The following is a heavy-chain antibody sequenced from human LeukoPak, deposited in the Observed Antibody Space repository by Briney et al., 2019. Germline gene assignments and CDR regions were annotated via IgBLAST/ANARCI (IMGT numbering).Heavy chain of an antibody. CDR1: GSTFSNAW. CDR2: ISSSGSTI. Sequence: PGGSLRLSCAASGSTFSNAWMTWVRQAPGKGLEWVSYISSSGSTIYYADSVKGRFTISRDNAKNSLYLQMNSLRAEDTAVYYCARRGYNYGHVDYWGQGTLVTVSS. D-gene: IGHD5-18*01. CDR3: ARRGYNYGHVDY. V-gene: IGHV3-48*04. J-gene: IGHJ4*02.